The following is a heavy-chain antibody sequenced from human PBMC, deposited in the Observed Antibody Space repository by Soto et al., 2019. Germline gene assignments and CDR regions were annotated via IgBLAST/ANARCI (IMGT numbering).Heavy chain of an antibody. CDR2: IYYSGST. Sequence: QVQLQESGPGLVKPSETLSLTCTVSGGSISSYYWSWIRQPPGKGLEWIGYIYYSGSTNYNPSLKMRVTISVDTSKNQFSLKLSSVTAADTAVYYCARDKGYCSGGSCYWFDPWGQGTLVTVSS. CDR1: GGSISSYY. CDR3: ARDKGYCSGGSCYWFDP. J-gene: IGHJ5*02. D-gene: IGHD2-15*01. V-gene: IGHV4-59*01.